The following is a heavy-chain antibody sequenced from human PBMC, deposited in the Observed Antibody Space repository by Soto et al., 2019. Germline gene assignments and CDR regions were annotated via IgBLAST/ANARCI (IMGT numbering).Heavy chain of an antibody. CDR3: ARIKGGNGYFGY. J-gene: IGHJ4*02. D-gene: IGHD3-16*01. CDR1: GFAFSSYY. CDR2: IKQDEREK. V-gene: IGHV3-7*01. Sequence: EVKLVESGGGLVQPGGSLRLSCAASGFAFSSYYMSWVRQAPGKGLEWVANIKQDEREKYYLDSVKGRFTISRDEAKDSLVLQMNRLRVGDTAVDYCARIKGGNGYFGYWGQGTLVTVSS.